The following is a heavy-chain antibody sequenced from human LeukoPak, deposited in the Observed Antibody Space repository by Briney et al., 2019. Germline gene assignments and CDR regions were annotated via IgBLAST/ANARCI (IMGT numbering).Heavy chain of an antibody. D-gene: IGHD1-26*01. CDR2: IKQDGSEK. CDR1: GFTVSSHY. CDR3: ARDWEY. V-gene: IGHV3-7*01. Sequence: GGSLRLSCAASGFTVSSHYVTWVRQAPGKGLEWVANIKQDGSEKYYVDSVKGRFTVSRDNAKNSLYLQMNSLRAEDTAVYYCARDWEYWGQGTLVTVSS. J-gene: IGHJ4*02.